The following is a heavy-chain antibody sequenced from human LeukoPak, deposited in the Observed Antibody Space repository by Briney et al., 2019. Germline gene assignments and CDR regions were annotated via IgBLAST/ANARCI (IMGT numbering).Heavy chain of an antibody. D-gene: IGHD6-19*01. V-gene: IGHV1-69*04. CDR1: GGTFSSYA. J-gene: IGHJ4*02. Sequence: SVKVSCKASGGTFSSYAISWVRQAPGQGLEWMGRIIPILGIANYAQKFQGRVTITADKSTSTAYMELSSLRSEDTAVYYCARDVIAVAGRFDYWGQGTLVTVSS. CDR2: IIPILGIA. CDR3: ARDVIAVAGRFDY.